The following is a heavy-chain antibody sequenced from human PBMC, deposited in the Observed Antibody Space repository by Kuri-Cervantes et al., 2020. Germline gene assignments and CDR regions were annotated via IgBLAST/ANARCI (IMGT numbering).Heavy chain of an antibody. D-gene: IGHD3-22*01. Sequence: ASVQVSCKASGYTFPSYGISWVRQAPGQGVEWMGWISAYNGDTDYAQKFQGRVTMTTDTSTSTAYMELRSLRSDDTAVYYCARDRLGSSGQGWFDPWGQRTLVTVSS. CDR3: ARDRLGSSGQGWFDP. J-gene: IGHJ5*02. CDR1: GYTFPSYG. CDR2: ISAYNGDT. V-gene: IGHV1-18*01.